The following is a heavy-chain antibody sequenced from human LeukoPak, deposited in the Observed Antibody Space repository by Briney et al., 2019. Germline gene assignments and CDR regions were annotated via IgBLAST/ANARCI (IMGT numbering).Heavy chain of an antibody. V-gene: IGHV3-30*04. CDR3: ARVVYCSGGSCYSGPFYDY. CDR1: GINFRCYS. J-gene: IGHJ4*02. D-gene: IGHD2-15*01. CDR2: ISYDGSNK. Sequence: GSLKPPWSASGINFRCYSFDWVRQGPGQGLELGAVISYDGSNKYYADSVKGRFTISRDNSKNTLYLQMNSLRAEDTAVYYCARVVYCSGGSCYSGPFYDYWGQGTLVTVSS.